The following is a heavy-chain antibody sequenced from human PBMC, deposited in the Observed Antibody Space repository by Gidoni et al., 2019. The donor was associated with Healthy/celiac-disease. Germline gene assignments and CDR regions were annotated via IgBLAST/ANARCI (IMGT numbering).Heavy chain of an antibody. Sequence: QVQLQESGPGLVTPSQTLSLTCTVSGASISSGDYYWTWIRQQPGKGLEWIGYIYYSGSTYYNPSLKSRVTISVDTSKNQFSLKRSSVTAADTAVYYCARVSQYNWNDVRWFDPWGQGSLVTVSS. V-gene: IGHV4-31*03. CDR2: IYYSGST. CDR3: ARVSQYNWNDVRWFDP. CDR1: GASISSGDYY. J-gene: IGHJ5*02. D-gene: IGHD1-20*01.